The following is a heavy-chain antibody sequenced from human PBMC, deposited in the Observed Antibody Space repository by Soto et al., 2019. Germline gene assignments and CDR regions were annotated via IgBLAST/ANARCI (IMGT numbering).Heavy chain of an antibody. CDR3: ARGEDAFFYYGLDV. Sequence: LSLTCTVSGGSITSSYWSWIRRPPGKGLEWIAYIYDTGISGYTPSTSYNPSLKSRVTMSVDTSKSQFSLKLASVTAADTAVYYCARGEDAFFYYGLDVWGQGITVTVSS. V-gene: IGHV4-59*01. J-gene: IGHJ6*02. CDR1: GGSITSSY. CDR2: IYDTGISGYTPST.